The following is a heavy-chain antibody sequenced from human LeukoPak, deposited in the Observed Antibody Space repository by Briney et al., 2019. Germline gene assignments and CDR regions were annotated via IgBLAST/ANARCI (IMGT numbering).Heavy chain of an antibody. J-gene: IGHJ6*02. V-gene: IGHV1-2*02. D-gene: IGHD4-23*01. CDR2: INPNSGGT. CDR3: AMGRWDYYYYGMDV. Sequence: GASVKVSCKASGYTFTGYYMHWVRQAPGQGLEWMGWINPNSGGTNYAQKFQGRVTMTRDTSISTAYMELSRLRSDDTAVYYCAMGRWDYYYYGMDVWGQGTTVTVSS. CDR1: GYTFTGYY.